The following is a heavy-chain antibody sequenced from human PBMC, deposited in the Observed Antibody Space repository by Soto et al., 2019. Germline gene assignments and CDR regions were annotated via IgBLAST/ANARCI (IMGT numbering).Heavy chain of an antibody. CDR3: AKDRPYIGSY. D-gene: IGHD1-26*01. Sequence: QVQLVESGGGVVQPGRSLRLSCAASGFTFSTFGMHWVRQAPGKALEWVAVISSDGSDKYYADSVQGRFTISRDNSKNMLYLQMNSLRTEDTAVYYCAKDRPYIGSYWGQGSLVTVSS. J-gene: IGHJ4*02. V-gene: IGHV3-30*18. CDR2: ISSDGSDK. CDR1: GFTFSTFG.